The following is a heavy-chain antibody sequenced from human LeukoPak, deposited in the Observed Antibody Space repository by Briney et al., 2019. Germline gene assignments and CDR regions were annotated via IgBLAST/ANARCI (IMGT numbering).Heavy chain of an antibody. Sequence: GGSLRLSCAASGFTFSSYWMSWVRQAPGKGLEWVANIKQDGSEKYYVDSVKGRFTISRDNAKNSLYLQMNSLRAEDTAVYYCARGRVYSGSYKTGDWGQGTLVTVSS. V-gene: IGHV3-7*01. CDR3: ARGRVYSGSYKTGD. D-gene: IGHD1-26*01. CDR1: GFTFSSYW. J-gene: IGHJ4*02. CDR2: IKQDGSEK.